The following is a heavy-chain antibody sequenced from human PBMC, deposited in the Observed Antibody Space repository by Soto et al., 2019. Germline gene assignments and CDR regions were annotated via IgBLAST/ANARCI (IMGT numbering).Heavy chain of an antibody. V-gene: IGHV3-74*01. CDR1: GFAFSSFW. CDR2: ASPDGTST. Sequence: GGSLRLSCAASGFAFSSFWMHWVRQAPGKGLEWVSRASPDGTSTSYADSVKGRFTISRDNAKNTMFMKMNSLRAEDTAVYYCTRHGSGDYFLFDPWGQVTLVTVS. CDR3: TRHGSGDYFLFDP. D-gene: IGHD4-17*01. J-gene: IGHJ5*02.